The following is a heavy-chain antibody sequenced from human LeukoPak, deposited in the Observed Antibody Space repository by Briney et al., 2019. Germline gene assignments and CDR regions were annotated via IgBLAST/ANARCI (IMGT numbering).Heavy chain of an antibody. Sequence: GGSLRLSCAASRFSLNSNYMSWVRQAPGKGLEGVSVIYSGGSTYYPDSVKGRFTISRDNSKNTLYLQMNSLRAEDTAVYYCARTPPYDSSGYYSSGYFDYWGQGTLVTVSS. CDR1: RFSLNSNY. CDR3: ARTPPYDSSGYYSSGYFDY. D-gene: IGHD3-22*01. CDR2: IYSGGST. J-gene: IGHJ4*02. V-gene: IGHV3-53*01.